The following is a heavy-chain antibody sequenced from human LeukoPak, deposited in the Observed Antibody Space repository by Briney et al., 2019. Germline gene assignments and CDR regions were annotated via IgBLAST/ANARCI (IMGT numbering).Heavy chain of an antibody. CDR2: ISYDGSNK. CDR3: AKGYYYDSSGWVFDC. Sequence: QPGRSLRLSCAASGFPFSSYGMHWVRQAPGKGLEWVAVISYDGSNKYYADSVKGRFTISRDNSKNTLYLQMNSLRAEDTAVYYCAKGYYYDSSGWVFDCWGQGTLVTVSS. D-gene: IGHD3-22*01. J-gene: IGHJ4*02. CDR1: GFPFSSYG. V-gene: IGHV3-30*18.